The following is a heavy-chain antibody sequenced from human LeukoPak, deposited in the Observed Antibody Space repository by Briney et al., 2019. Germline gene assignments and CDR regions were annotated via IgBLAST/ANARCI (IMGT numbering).Heavy chain of an antibody. CDR1: GYTFTGYY. CDR3: AKARYCSGGSCFPQLTPDY. J-gene: IGHJ4*02. V-gene: IGHV1-2*02. D-gene: IGHD2-15*01. CDR2: INPNSGGT. Sequence: ASVKVSCKASGYTFTGYYMHWVRQAPGQGLEWMGWINPNSGGTNYAQKFQGRVTMTRDTSISTAYMELSRLRADDTAVYYCAKARYCSGGSCFPQLTPDYWGQGTLVTVSS.